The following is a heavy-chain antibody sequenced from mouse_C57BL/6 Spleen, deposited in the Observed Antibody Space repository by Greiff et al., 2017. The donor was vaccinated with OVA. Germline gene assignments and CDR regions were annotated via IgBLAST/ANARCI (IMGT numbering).Heavy chain of an antibody. V-gene: IGHV3-6*01. J-gene: IGHJ4*01. CDR1: GYSITSGYY. CDR3: AKEENYYCSSYRAMDY. D-gene: IGHD1-1*01. CDR2: ISYDGSN. Sequence: VQLQQSGPGLVKPSQSLSLTCSVTGYSITSGYYWNWIRQFPGNKLEWMGYISYDGSNNYNPSLKNRISITRDTSKNQFCRKLKSVTTDDTATYYCAKEENYYCSSYRAMDYWGQGTSVTVSS.